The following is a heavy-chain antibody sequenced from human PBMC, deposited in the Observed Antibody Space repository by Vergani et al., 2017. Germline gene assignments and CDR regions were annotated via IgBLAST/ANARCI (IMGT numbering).Heavy chain of an antibody. CDR2: INHSGST. J-gene: IGHJ5*02. V-gene: IGHV4-34*01. CDR1: GGSFSGYY. D-gene: IGHD6-13*01. CDR3: ARGRIAAAGKTRGNWFDP. Sequence: QVQLQQWGAGLLKPSETLSLTCAVYGGSFSGYYWSWIRQPPGKGLEWIGEINHSGSTNYNPSLKSRVTISVETSKNQFSLKLSSVTAADTAMYYCARGRIAAAGKTRGNWFDPWGQGTLVTVSS.